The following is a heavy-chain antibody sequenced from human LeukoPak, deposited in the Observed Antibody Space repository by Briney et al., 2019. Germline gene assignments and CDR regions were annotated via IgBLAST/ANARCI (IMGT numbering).Heavy chain of an antibody. CDR1: GYTFTGYY. Sequence: ASVTVSCKASGYTFTGYYMHWVRQVPGQGLEWMGWINPNSGGTNYAQKFQGRVTMTRDTSISTAYMELSRLRSDDTAVYYCARDSPQQTYFDLWGRGTLVTVSS. V-gene: IGHV1-2*02. J-gene: IGHJ2*01. D-gene: IGHD6-13*01. CDR3: ARDSPQQTYFDL. CDR2: INPNSGGT.